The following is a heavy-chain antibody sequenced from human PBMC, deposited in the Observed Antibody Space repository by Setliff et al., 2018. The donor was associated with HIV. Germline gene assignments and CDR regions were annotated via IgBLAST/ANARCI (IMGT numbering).Heavy chain of an antibody. CDR2: IYYSGGT. J-gene: IGHJ6*03. D-gene: IGHD1-7*01. V-gene: IGHV4-59*01. CDR3: ARGGYWNYGHYYYMDV. CDR1: GGSISSSY. Sequence: PSETLSLTCTVSGGSISSSYWTWTRQPPGKGLEWIGYIYYSGGTNYNPSLKSRVTISVDTSKNQFSLKLSSVTAADTAVYYCARGGYWNYGHYYYMDVWGKGTTVTVSS.